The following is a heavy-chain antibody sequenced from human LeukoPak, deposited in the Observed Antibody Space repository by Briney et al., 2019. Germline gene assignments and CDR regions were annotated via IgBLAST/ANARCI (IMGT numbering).Heavy chain of an antibody. D-gene: IGHD3-10*01. CDR3: VNSGFDP. CDR1: GFTFSSYG. J-gene: IGHJ5*02. CDR2: THYDGTNE. Sequence: GGSLRLSCAASGFTFSSYGMQWVRQAPGKGLEWVAFTHYDGTNEYYADSVKGRFTISRDNFKNTLSLQMNGLRVEDTALYYCVNSGFDPWGQGTLVTVSS. V-gene: IGHV3-30*02.